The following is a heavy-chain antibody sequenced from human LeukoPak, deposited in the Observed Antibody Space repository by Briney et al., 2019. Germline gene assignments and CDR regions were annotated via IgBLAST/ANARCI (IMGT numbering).Heavy chain of an antibody. CDR1: GFTFSSYN. D-gene: IGHD2-15*01. CDR3: ARGNCSGGSCYSSDGAFDI. V-gene: IGHV3-21*01. Sequence: PGGSLRLSCAASGFTFSSYNINWVRQAPGKGLEWVSSISSSGSYIYYADSVKGRFTISRDNAKNSLYLQMNSLRAEDTAVYYCARGNCSGGSCYSSDGAFDIWGQGTMVTVSS. CDR2: ISSSGSYI. J-gene: IGHJ3*02.